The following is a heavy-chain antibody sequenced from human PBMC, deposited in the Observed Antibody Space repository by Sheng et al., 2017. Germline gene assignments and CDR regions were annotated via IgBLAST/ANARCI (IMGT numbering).Heavy chain of an antibody. V-gene: IGHV3-48*03. Sequence: ESGGGVVQPGRSLRLSCAASAFTFSSYEMNWVRQAPGKGLEWVSYISATGTTMYYADSVKGRFTISRDNVKNSLHLQMNSLRAEDTAVYYCARGRQSMVRGVIPYYGMDVWGQGTTVTVSS. CDR2: ISATGTTM. J-gene: IGHJ6*02. CDR3: ARGRQSMVRGVIPYYGMDV. CDR1: AFTFSSYE. D-gene: IGHD3-10*01.